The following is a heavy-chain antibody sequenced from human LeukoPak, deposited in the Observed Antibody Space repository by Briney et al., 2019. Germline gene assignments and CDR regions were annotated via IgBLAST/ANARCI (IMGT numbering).Heavy chain of an antibody. CDR2: IDGSGRST. CDR3: ATHAIAGSPVY. CDR1: GFTFSSYR. D-gene: IGHD6-13*01. J-gene: IGHJ4*02. V-gene: IGHV3-23*01. Sequence: GGSLRLSCAASGFTFSSYRMSWVRQAPGKGLEWVSSIDGSGRSTKYAESVKDRFTISRDSSKNTLYLQMNSLRAEDTATYYCATHAIAGSPVYWGQGTLVTVSS.